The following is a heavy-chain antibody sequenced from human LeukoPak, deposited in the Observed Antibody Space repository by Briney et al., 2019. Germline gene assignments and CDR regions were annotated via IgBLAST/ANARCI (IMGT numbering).Heavy chain of an antibody. J-gene: IGHJ4*02. V-gene: IGHV3-30-3*01. D-gene: IGHD5-18*01. CDR3: ARDPGELWLDY. CDR1: GFTFSSNA. CDR2: ISYDGSNK. Sequence: PGGSLRLSCVVSGFTFSSNAMHWVRQPPGKGLEWVAVISYDGSNKYYADSVKGRFTISRDNSKNTLYLQMNSLRAEDTAVYYCARDPGELWLDYWGQGTLVTVSS.